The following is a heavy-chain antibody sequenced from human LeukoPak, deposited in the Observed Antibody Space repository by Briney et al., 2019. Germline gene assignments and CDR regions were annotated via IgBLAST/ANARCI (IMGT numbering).Heavy chain of an antibody. J-gene: IGHJ5*02. CDR3: ARAGNPSRFEWLLGWFDP. Sequence: SETLSLTCVAYGVSLNGYYWTWIRQPPGRGLEWIGEINHSGSTNYNPSLRSRVTISVDSSKNQFSLHLNSVTAADTAMYFCARAGNPSRFEWLLGWFDPWGQGTLVTVSS. CDR2: INHSGST. CDR1: GVSLNGYY. V-gene: IGHV4-34*01. D-gene: IGHD3-9*01.